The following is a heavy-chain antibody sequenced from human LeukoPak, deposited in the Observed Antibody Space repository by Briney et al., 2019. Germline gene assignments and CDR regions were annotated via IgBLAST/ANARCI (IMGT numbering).Heavy chain of an antibody. J-gene: IGHJ4*02. CDR1: GLTPSRCG. D-gene: IGHD6-19*01. Sequence: GGSLRLSCAASGLTPSRCGMSWVRQAPGKGLEWVSAISGSGDGTYYADSVKGRFTISRDNSKSMLYLEMNSLRAEDTATYYCAARPTSAAVAPSDFWGQGTLVIVSS. CDR3: AARPTSAAVAPSDF. V-gene: IGHV3-23*01. CDR2: ISGSGDGT.